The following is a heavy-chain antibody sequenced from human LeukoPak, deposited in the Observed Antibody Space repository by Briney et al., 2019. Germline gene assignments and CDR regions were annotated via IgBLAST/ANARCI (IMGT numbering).Heavy chain of an antibody. V-gene: IGHV3-21*01. CDR3: ARVVAYYYDSSGYFRGGPADY. J-gene: IGHJ4*02. CDR2: ISSSSSYI. Sequence: GGSLRLSCAASGFTFSASDMNWVRQTPGKGLEWVSSISSSSSYIYYADSVKGRFSISRDNAKKSLYLQMNSLRAEDTAVYYCARVVAYYYDSSGYFRGGPADYWGQGTLVTVSS. D-gene: IGHD3-22*01. CDR1: GFTFSASD.